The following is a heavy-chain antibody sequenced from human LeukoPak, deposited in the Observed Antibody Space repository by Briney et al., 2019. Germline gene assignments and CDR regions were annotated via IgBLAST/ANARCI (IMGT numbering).Heavy chain of an antibody. CDR2: IKPDGSER. D-gene: IGHD3-22*01. CDR3: ARDWGAYYHFFDY. CDR1: GFNMSVYW. J-gene: IGHJ4*02. V-gene: IGHV3-7*01. Sequence: GGSLRLSCEASGFNMSVYWMSWVRQAPGKGLEWVGNIKPDGSERNYVDSVKGRFTISRDNDKKSLYLQMSSLRAEDTAVYYCARDWGAYYHFFDYWGQGTLVTVSS.